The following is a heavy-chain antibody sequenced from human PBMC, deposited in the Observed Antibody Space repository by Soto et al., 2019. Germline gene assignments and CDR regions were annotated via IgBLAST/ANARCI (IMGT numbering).Heavy chain of an antibody. CDR1: GFTVSSNY. J-gene: IGHJ6*02. V-gene: IGHV3-66*01. D-gene: IGHD3-10*01. CDR2: IYSGGST. Sequence: GGSLRLSCAASGFTVSSNYMSWVRQAPGKGLEWVSVIYSGGSTYYADSVKGRFTISRDNSKNTLYLQMNSLRAEDTAVYYCARDFTYGSGSYLYYYGMDVWGRGTTVTVSS. CDR3: ARDFTYGSGSYLYYYGMDV.